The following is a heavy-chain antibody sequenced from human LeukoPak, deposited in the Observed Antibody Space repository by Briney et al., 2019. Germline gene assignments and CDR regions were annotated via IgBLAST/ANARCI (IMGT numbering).Heavy chain of an antibody. J-gene: IGHJ4*02. CDR1: GYTFTSYY. CDR2: INPSGGST. V-gene: IGHV1-46*01. D-gene: IGHD1-26*01. Sequence: ASVKVSCKASGYTFTSYYMHWVRQAPGQGLEWMGIINPSGGSTSYAQKFQGRVTTTRDTSTSTVYMELSSLRSEDTAVCYCAKAVDWEYYFDYWGQGTLVTVSS. CDR3: AKAVDWEYYFDY.